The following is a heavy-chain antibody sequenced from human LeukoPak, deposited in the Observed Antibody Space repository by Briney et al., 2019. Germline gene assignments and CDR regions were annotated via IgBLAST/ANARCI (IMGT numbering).Heavy chain of an antibody. D-gene: IGHD6-19*01. CDR2: ISYDGSNK. CDR1: GFTFSSYA. J-gene: IGHJ5*02. Sequence: GGSLRLSCAASGFTFSSYAMSWVRQAPGKGLEWVAVISYDGSNKYYADSVKGRFTISRDNSKNTLYLQMNSLRAEDTAVYYCAREGQWLVPPVPWGQGTLVTVSS. V-gene: IGHV3-30-3*01. CDR3: AREGQWLVPPVP.